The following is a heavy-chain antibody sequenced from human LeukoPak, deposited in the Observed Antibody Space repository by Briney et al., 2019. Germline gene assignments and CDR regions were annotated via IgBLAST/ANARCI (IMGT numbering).Heavy chain of an antibody. J-gene: IGHJ4*02. Sequence: ASVKVSCKASGYTFTSYYMHWVRQAPGQGLEWMGWINPNSGGTNYAQKFQGRVTMTRDTSISTAYMELSRLRSDDTAVYYCARAILYYYDSSGYYLDWGQGTLVTVSS. CDR3: ARAILYYYDSSGYYLD. V-gene: IGHV1-2*02. CDR2: INPNSGGT. D-gene: IGHD3-22*01. CDR1: GYTFTSYY.